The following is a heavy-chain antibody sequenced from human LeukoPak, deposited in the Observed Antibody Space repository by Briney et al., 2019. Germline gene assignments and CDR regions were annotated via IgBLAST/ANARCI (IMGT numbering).Heavy chain of an antibody. CDR2: INPNSGGT. D-gene: IGHD6-19*01. J-gene: IGHJ4*02. CDR3: ARDDIAVAGPGDY. V-gene: IGHV1-2*02. Sequence: ASVKVSCKASGYTFTGYYMHWVRQAPGQGLEWMGWINPNSGGTNYAQKFQSRVTMTRDTSISTAYMELSRLRSDDTAVYYCARDDIAVAGPGDYWGRGTLVTVSS. CDR1: GYTFTGYY.